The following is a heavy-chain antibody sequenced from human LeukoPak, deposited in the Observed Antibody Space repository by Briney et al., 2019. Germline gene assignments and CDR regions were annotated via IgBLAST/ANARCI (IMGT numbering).Heavy chain of an antibody. J-gene: IGHJ3*02. CDR1: GFTFSSYS. CDR3: ARAGDNDAFDI. Sequence: GGSLRLSCAASGFTFSSYSMNWVRQAPGKGLEWVSSISSSSSYIYYADSAKGRFTISRDNAKNSLYLQMNSLRAEDTAVYYCARAGDNDAFDIWGQGTMVPVSS. CDR2: ISSSSSYI. V-gene: IGHV3-21*01. D-gene: IGHD2-21*02.